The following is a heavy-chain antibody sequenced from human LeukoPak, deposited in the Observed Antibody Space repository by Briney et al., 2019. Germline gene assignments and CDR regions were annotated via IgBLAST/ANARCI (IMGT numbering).Heavy chain of an antibody. CDR2: ISSSSSYI. Sequence: GGSLRLSCAASGFTFSSYSMNWVRQAPGKRLEWVSSISSSSSYIYYADSVKGRFTISRDNAKNSLYLQMNSLRAEDTAVYYCARGPAVAVAGTSWFDPWGQGTLVTVSS. V-gene: IGHV3-21*01. D-gene: IGHD6-19*01. CDR3: ARGPAVAVAGTSWFDP. J-gene: IGHJ5*02. CDR1: GFTFSSYS.